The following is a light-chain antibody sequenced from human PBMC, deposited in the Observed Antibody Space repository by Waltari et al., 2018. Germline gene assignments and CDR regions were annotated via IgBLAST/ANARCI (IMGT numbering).Light chain of an antibody. CDR1: QGLSNY. V-gene: IGKV1-27*01. J-gene: IGKJ5*01. CDR2: AAS. Sequence: DIQMTQSPSSLSASVGDRVTITCRASQGLSNYLSWYQQKPGKVPKLLIYAASTWQSAVPSRVSGSGSVTDFTLTISSLQPEDLATYYCQNYNSAPITFGQGTRLEIK. CDR3: QNYNSAPIT.